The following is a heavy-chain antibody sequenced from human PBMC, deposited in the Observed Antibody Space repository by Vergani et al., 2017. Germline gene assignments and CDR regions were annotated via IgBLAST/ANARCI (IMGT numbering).Heavy chain of an antibody. CDR2: ISSSSSYI. CDR3: ARALGYCSSTSCYDWYFDL. Sequence: VQLVESGGGLVKPGGSLRLSCAASGFTFSSYSMNWVRQAPGKGLEWVSSISSSSSYIYYADSVKGRFTISRDNAKNSLYLQMNSLRAEDTAVYYCARALGYCSSTSCYDWYFDLWGRGTLVTVSS. D-gene: IGHD2-2*01. J-gene: IGHJ2*01. CDR1: GFTFSSYS. V-gene: IGHV3-21*01.